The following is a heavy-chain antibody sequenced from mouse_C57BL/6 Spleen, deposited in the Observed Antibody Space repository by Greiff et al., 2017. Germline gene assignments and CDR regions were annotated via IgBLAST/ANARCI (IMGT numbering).Heavy chain of an antibody. J-gene: IGHJ1*03. CDR3: VCPPGNYDGYVDV. CDR2: IYPRDGST. Sequence: QVQLQQSDAELVKPGASVKISCKVSGYTFTDHTIHWMKQRPEQGLEWIGYIYPRDGSTKYNEKFKGKATLTADKSSSTAYMQLNSLTSEDSAVYFCVCPPGNYDGYVDVWGTGTTVTVSS. CDR1: GYTFTDHT. V-gene: IGHV1-78*01. D-gene: IGHD2-1*01.